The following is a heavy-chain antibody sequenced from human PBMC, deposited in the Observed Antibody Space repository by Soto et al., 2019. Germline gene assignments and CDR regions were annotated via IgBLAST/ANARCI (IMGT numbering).Heavy chain of an antibody. V-gene: IGHV4-4*07. CDR1: GGSISGYY. D-gene: IGHD6-13*01. CDR3: ARDIAAAGLDDRFDP. J-gene: IGHJ5*02. Sequence: QVQLQESGPGLVKPSETLSLTCTVSGGSISGYYWSWIRQPAGKGLEWIGRIYTSGTTHYSPSLKSRGTMSVDTSKNQFSLKLTSVTAADTAVYYCARDIAAAGLDDRFDPWGQGTLVTVSS. CDR2: IYTSGTT.